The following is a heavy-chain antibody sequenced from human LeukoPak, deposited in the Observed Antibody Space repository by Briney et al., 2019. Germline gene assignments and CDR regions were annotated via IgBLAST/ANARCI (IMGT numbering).Heavy chain of an antibody. CDR3: ARHMTTVTTLDL. V-gene: IGHV4-39*01. D-gene: IGHD4-17*01. CDR2: IYYSGST. J-gene: IGHJ2*01. Sequence: PSETLSLTCTVSGGSISSSSYYWGWIRQPPGKGLEWIGSIYYSGSTYYNPSLKSRVTISVDTSKNQFSLKLSSVTAADTAVYYCARHMTTVTTLDLWGRGTLVTVSS. CDR1: GGSISSSSYY.